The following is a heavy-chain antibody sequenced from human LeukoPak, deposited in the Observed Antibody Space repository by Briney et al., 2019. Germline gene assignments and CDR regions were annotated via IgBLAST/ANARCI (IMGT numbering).Heavy chain of an antibody. D-gene: IGHD5-18*01. V-gene: IGHV4-4*07. CDR2: IYTTGST. J-gene: IGHJ4*02. CDR1: GVALSSYY. CDR3: AGRGGYGYAPEY. Sequence: LDTLCLSCTLSGVALSSYYMSWIRQPAGKRLEWIGRIYTTGSTNYNPSLNSRVTMSVKTSKNQFPLKLSSVAAADTDGYYCAGRGGYGYAPEYWGQGTLVTASS.